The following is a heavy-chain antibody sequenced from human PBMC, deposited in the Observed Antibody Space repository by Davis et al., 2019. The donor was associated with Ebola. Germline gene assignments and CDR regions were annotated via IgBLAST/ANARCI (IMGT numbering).Heavy chain of an antibody. V-gene: IGHV4-4*02. CDR2: IFHSGST. Sequence: MPSETLSLTCAVSGGSISSSNWWSWVRQPPGKGLEWIGVIFHSGSTNYNPSLKSRVTISVDTSKNQFSLKLSSVTAADTAVYYCARDLRYYYGMDVWGQGTTVTVSS. CDR1: GGSISSSNW. J-gene: IGHJ6*02. D-gene: IGHD3-16*01. CDR3: ARDLRYYYGMDV.